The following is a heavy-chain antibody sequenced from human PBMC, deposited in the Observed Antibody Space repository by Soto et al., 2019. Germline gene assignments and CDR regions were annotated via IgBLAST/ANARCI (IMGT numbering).Heavy chain of an antibody. CDR1: GFTFGDYA. J-gene: IGHJ5*02. D-gene: IGHD2-15*01. CDR3: SRAGVVVVAATYDP. CDR2: IRSKGYGGTT. Sequence: PGGSLRLSCTASGFTFGDYAMSWFRQAPGKGLEWVDFIRSKGYGGTTEYAASVKGRFSISRDDSKSIAYLQMNSLKTEDTAVYYCSRAGVVVVAATYDPWGQGTLVTVSS. V-gene: IGHV3-49*03.